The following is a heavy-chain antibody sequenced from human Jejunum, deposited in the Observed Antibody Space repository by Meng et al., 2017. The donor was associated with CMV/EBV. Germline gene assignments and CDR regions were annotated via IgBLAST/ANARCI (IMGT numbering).Heavy chain of an antibody. Sequence: SCADSGFTFSIHWMSWVRQPPGKGPEWVASIKPDGSEIQYVGPLRGRFTVSRDNARKSLYLQMNSLTAEDTAVYYCASGNDFNIWGQGTLVTVSS. CDR3: ASGNDFNI. V-gene: IGHV3-7*01. D-gene: IGHD1-1*01. CDR2: IKPDGSEI. J-gene: IGHJ3*02. CDR1: GFTFSIHW.